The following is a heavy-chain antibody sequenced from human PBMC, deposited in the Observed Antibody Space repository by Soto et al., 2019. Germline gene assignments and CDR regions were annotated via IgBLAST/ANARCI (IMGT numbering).Heavy chain of an antibody. Sequence: EVQLVESGGTSIQPGGSLRLSCAASGFSVSSDYMSWVRQAPGKGLEWVSLIYSGGDTYYADSVKGRFTISRDISSNTIYLNMTSLRADDTAIYYCTRAGSDPGNFYISNYYAMDVWGRGTTVTVSS. CDR3: TRAGSDPGNFYISNYYAMDV. V-gene: IGHV3-53*01. D-gene: IGHD3-10*01. CDR1: GFSVSSDY. CDR2: IYSGGDT. J-gene: IGHJ6*02.